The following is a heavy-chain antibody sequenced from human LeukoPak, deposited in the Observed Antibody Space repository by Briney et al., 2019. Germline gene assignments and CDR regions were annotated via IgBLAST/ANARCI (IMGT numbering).Heavy chain of an antibody. J-gene: IGHJ4*02. CDR1: GGSFSGYY. CDR2: IKHSGST. CDR3: ARAPLGSGYYFVDY. Sequence: SETLSLTCAVYGGSFSGYYWSWIRQPPGKGLEWIGEIKHSGSTNYNPSLKSRVTISVDTSKNQFSLKLSSVTAADTAVYYCARAPLGSGYYFVDYWGQGTLVTVSS. V-gene: IGHV4-34*01. D-gene: IGHD3-22*01.